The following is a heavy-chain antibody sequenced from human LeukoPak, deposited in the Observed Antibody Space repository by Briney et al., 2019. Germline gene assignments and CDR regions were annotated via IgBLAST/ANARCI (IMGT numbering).Heavy chain of an antibody. J-gene: IGHJ4*02. CDR3: ARLTRLSTSPDRYYLDY. V-gene: IGHV4-4*09. D-gene: IGHD6-6*01. Sequence: SETLSLTCTVSGDSISSYYWSWIRQPPGKGLECNGYIYTSGGTNYIPSLKGRVTISIDTSKNQFSLKLSSVTAADSAVYYCARLTRLSTSPDRYYLDYWGQGTLVTVSS. CDR2: IYTSGGT. CDR1: GDSISSYY.